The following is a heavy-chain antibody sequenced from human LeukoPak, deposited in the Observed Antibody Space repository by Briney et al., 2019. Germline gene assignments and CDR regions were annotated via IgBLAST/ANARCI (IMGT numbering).Heavy chain of an antibody. Sequence: GGSLRLSCAASGFIFSSYAMHWVRRAPGKGLEWVAVISYDGSNKYYADSVKGRFTISRDNSKNTLYLQMNSLRADDTALYYCARETQQRQLSNPFEIWGQGTMVTVSS. CDR2: ISYDGSNK. CDR1: GFIFSSYA. J-gene: IGHJ3*02. D-gene: IGHD6-13*01. V-gene: IGHV3-30-3*01. CDR3: ARETQQRQLSNPFEI.